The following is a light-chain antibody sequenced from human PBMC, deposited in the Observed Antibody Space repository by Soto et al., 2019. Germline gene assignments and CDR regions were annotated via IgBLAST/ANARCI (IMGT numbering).Light chain of an antibody. CDR2: AAS. CDR3: QQLNSYPLT. V-gene: IGKV1-9*01. J-gene: IGKJ4*01. CDR1: QDISSY. Sequence: DIQLTQSPSFLSASVGDRVTITCRASQDISSYLAWYQQTPGKAPKLLIYAASPLQSGVPSRFSGSGSGTEFTLTISSLQPEDFATYYCQQLNSYPLTFGGGTRVEIK.